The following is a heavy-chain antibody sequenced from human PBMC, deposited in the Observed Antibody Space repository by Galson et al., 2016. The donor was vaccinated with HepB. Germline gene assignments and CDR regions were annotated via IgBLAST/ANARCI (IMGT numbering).Heavy chain of an antibody. CDR1: GLTFSEAW. CDR3: TQAAGDY. Sequence: SLRLSCAASGLTFSEAWMSWVRQAPGKGLEWVGHIKNKAEGGTTDYAAAVRDRFSISRDDSKNTVYLQMNSLKTEDTAVYYCTQAAGDYWGQGALVTVSS. J-gene: IGHJ4*02. V-gene: IGHV3-15*01. CDR2: IKNKAEGGTT. D-gene: IGHD3-10*01.